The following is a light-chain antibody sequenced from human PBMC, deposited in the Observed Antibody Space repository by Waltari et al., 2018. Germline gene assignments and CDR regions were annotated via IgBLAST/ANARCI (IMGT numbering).Light chain of an antibody. CDR1: QTVDTY. CDR3: QQRRRWPLT. V-gene: IGKV3-11*01. J-gene: IGKJ4*01. Sequence: EIVLTQSPATLSLSPGERATLSCRASQTVDTYLAWYQQRPGQAPRLLIYDTSNRATGIPDRFSGSGSETDFTLTISSLEPEDFAVYYCQQRRRWPLTFGGGSKAEI. CDR2: DTS.